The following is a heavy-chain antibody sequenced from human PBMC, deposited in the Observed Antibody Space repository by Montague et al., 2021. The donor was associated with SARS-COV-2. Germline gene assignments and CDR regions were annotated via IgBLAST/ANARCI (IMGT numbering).Heavy chain of an antibody. CDR2: IYYSGST. CDR3: ARHSGRDTIFGVVIIFDAFDI. Sequence: SQTLSLTCTVSGGFISSSNYHWGWIRQPPGKGLEWIGSIYYSGSTYYTPSLKSRVTISVDTSKNQFSLRLSSVTAADTAVYYCARHSGRDTIFGVVIIFDAFDIWGQGTMVTVSS. V-gene: IGHV4-39*01. D-gene: IGHD3-3*01. J-gene: IGHJ3*02. CDR1: GGFISSSNYH.